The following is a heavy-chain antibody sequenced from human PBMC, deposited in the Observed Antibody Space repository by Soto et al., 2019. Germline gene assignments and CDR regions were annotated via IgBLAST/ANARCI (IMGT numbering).Heavy chain of an antibody. D-gene: IGHD2-21*01. V-gene: IGHV4-59*02. J-gene: IGHJ6*02. Sequence: PSETLSLTCTVSGGSVSSYYWSWIRQPPGKGLEWIGYIYYSESTNYNPSLKSRVTISLDTSKNQFSLKLRPVTAADTAVYYCARARDFGAARYYYDLDVWGQGTTVTVSS. CDR1: GGSVSSYY. CDR2: IYYSEST. CDR3: ARARDFGAARYYYDLDV.